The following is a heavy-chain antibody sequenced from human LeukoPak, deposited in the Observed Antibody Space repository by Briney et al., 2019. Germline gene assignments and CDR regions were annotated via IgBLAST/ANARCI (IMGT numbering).Heavy chain of an antibody. J-gene: IGHJ4*02. V-gene: IGHV1-8*01. Sequence: VASVKVSCKASGYTFTSYDINWVRQATGQGLEWMGWMNPNSGNTGYAQKFQGRVTMTRNTSISTAYMELSSLRSEDTAVYYCARSWDGYNWLDYWGQGTLVTVSS. CDR2: MNPNSGNT. CDR3: ARSWDGYNWLDY. D-gene: IGHD5-24*01. CDR1: GYTFTSYD.